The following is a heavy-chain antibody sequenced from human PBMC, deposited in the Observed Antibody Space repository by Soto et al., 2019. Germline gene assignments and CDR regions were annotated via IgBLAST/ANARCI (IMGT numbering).Heavy chain of an antibody. CDR2: INPSGGST. J-gene: IGHJ4*02. CDR1: GYTFTSYY. CDR3: ARDGNYDILTGYYVFFDY. D-gene: IGHD3-9*01. V-gene: IGHV1-46*01. Sequence: ASVKVSCKASGYTFTSYYMHWVRQAPGQGLEWMGIINPSGGSTSYAQKFQGRVTMTRDTSTSTVYMELSSLRSEDTAVYYCARDGNYDILTGYYVFFDYWGQGTLVTVSS.